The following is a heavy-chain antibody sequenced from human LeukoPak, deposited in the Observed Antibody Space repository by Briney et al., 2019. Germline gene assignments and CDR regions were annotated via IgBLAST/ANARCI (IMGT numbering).Heavy chain of an antibody. CDR2: IRYDGSNK. J-gene: IGHJ4*02. D-gene: IGHD6-19*01. V-gene: IGHV3-30*02. CDR3: ARRAGAVAVRRYYFDY. CDR1: GFTFSSYG. Sequence: GGSLRLSCAASGFTFSSYGMHWVRQAPGKGLEWVAFIRYDGSNKYYADSVKGRFTISRDNSKNTLYLQMNSLRAEDTAVYYCARRAGAVAVRRYYFDYWGQGTLVTVS.